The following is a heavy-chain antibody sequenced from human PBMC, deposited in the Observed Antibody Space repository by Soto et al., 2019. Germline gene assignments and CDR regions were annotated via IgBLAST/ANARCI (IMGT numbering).Heavy chain of an antibody. CDR3: AKDRVVWFGDDAFDI. J-gene: IGHJ3*02. V-gene: IGHV3-23*01. Sequence: GGSLRLSCAASGFTFSNYAMSWVRQVPGKGLGWVSAISGSGGSTYYADSVKGRFTISRDNSKNTLYLQMNSLRAEDTAVYYCAKDRVVWFGDDAFDIWGQGTMVTVSS. CDR1: GFTFSNYA. CDR2: ISGSGGST. D-gene: IGHD3-10*01.